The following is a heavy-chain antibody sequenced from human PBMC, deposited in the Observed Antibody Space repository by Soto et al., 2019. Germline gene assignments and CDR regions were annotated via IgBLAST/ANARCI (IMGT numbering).Heavy chain of an antibody. D-gene: IGHD6-13*01. CDR3: VRVGERGYNSSWYHHFDY. V-gene: IGHV4-34*01. CDR2: IYYSGST. J-gene: IGHJ4*02. CDR1: AGTFRGFY. Sequence: SETMRHTCAVYAGTFRGFYWSCISQPQGKRLEWIGYIYYSGSTYYNPSRNSRVTISVDTSKNQFSLKLSSVTAADTAVYYCVRVGERGYNSSWYHHFDYWGQGTLGSVSS.